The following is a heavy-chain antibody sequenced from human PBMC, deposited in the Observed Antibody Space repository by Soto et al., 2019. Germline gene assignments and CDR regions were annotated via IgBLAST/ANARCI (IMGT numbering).Heavy chain of an antibody. CDR2: INHSGST. J-gene: IGHJ4*02. CDR3: ARGHPRYFGWLLVGGDY. CDR1: GGSFSGYY. D-gene: IGHD3-9*01. Sequence: QVQLQQWGAGLLKPSETLSLTCAVYGGSFSGYYWSWIRQPPGKGLEWSGEINHSGSTNYNPSLKSRVTISVDTSKHQFSLKLSSVTAADTAVYYCARGHPRYFGWLLVGGDYWGQGTLVTVSS. V-gene: IGHV4-34*01.